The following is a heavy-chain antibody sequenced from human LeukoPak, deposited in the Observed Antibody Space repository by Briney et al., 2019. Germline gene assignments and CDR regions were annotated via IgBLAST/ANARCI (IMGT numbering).Heavy chain of an antibody. V-gene: IGHV1-69*05. CDR3: ARVEPHYDFWSGYYH. Sequence: AASVKVSCKASGGTFSSYAISWVRQAPGQGLEWMGGIIPILGTANYAQKFQGRVTITTDESTSTAYMELSSLRSEDTAVYYCARVEPHYDFWSGYYHWGQGTLVTVSS. CDR1: GGTFSSYA. CDR2: IIPILGTA. J-gene: IGHJ5*02. D-gene: IGHD3-3*01.